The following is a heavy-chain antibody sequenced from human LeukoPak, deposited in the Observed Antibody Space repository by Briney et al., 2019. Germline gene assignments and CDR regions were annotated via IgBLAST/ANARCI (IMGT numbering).Heavy chain of an antibody. CDR3: ARDGGDSSGYTPPLDY. CDR1: GYSISSGYY. CDR2: IYHSGST. D-gene: IGHD3-22*01. J-gene: IGHJ4*02. Sequence: SETLSLTCTVSGYSISSGYYWGWIRQPPGKGLEWIGSIYHSGSTYYNPSLKSRVTISVDTSKNQFSLELSSVTAADTAVYYCARDGGDSSGYTPPLDYWGQGTLVTVSS. V-gene: IGHV4-38-2*02.